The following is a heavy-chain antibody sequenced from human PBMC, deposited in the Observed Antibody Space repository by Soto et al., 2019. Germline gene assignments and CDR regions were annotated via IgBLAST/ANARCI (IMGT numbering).Heavy chain of an antibody. CDR3: AKDVGHPNLGRITIFGVAYGMDV. D-gene: IGHD3-3*01. CDR2: ISWDGGSK. V-gene: IGHV3-43D*04. CDR1: GFSFEDDA. Sequence: WGSLRLSWAAAGFSFEDDAMHWVRQARGKWLGWGSLISWDGGSKYYADSVNGRFTISRDNSKNYLYLQMTSLRAETTALYYCAKDVGHPNLGRITIFGVAYGMDVWGQGTTVTVSS. J-gene: IGHJ6*02.